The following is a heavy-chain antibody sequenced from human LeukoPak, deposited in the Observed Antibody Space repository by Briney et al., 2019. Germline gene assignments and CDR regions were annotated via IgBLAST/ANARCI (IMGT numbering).Heavy chain of an antibody. CDR3: ARRGGGTYYDFWSGYYTDLNYFDY. V-gene: IGHV1-69*13. D-gene: IGHD3-3*01. CDR2: IIPIFGTA. CDR1: GGTFSSYA. J-gene: IGHJ4*02. Sequence: GASVKVSCKASGGTFSSYAISWVRQAPGQGLEWMGGIIPIFGTANYAQKFQGRVTITADESTSTAYMELSRLRSDDTAVYYCARRGGGTYYDFWSGYYTDLNYFDYWGQGTLVTVSS.